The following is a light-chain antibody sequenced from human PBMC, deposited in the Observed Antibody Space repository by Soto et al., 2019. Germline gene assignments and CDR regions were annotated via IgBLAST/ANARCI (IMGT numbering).Light chain of an antibody. CDR3: QQYNYWPRA. V-gene: IGKV3-15*01. J-gene: IGKJ1*01. CDR1: QSVSNN. Sequence: EIVMTQSPATLSVSPGERATLSCRASQSVSNNLAWYQQKPGQAPRLLIYGASTRATGIPARFSGSGSGTEFPLTISSLQSEDFTVYYCQQYNYWPRAFGQGTKVEIK. CDR2: GAS.